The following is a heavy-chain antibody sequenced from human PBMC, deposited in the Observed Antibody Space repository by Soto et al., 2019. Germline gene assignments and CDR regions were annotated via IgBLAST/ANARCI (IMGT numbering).Heavy chain of an antibody. CDR3: ARDQGVAAAAYGSLGGGMDV. CDR2: INPNSGGT. V-gene: IGHV1-2*04. Sequence: ASVKVSCKASGYTFTGYYMHWVRQAPGQGPEWMGWINPNSGGTNYAQKFQGWVTMTRDTSISTAYMELSRLRSDDTAVYYCARDQGVAAAAYGSLGGGMDVWGQGTTLTVSS. D-gene: IGHD6-13*01. J-gene: IGHJ6*02. CDR1: GYTFTGYY.